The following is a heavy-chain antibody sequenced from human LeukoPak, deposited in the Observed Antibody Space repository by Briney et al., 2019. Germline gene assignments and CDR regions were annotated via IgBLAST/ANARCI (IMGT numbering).Heavy chain of an antibody. CDR2: IYYSGST. Sequence: SETLSLTCTVSGGSISSYYWSWIRQPPGKGLEWIGYIYYSGSTNYNPSLKSRVTISVDTSKNQFSLKLSSVTAADTAVYYCASSIAAASTYYYYGMDVWGKGTTVTVSS. CDR1: GGSISSYY. V-gene: IGHV4-59*01. J-gene: IGHJ6*04. D-gene: IGHD6-13*01. CDR3: ASSIAAASTYYYYGMDV.